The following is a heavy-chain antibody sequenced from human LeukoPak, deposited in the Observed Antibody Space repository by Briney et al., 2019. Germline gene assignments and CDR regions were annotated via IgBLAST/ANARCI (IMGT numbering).Heavy chain of an antibody. V-gene: IGHV5-51*01. CDR3: ARPQYYDILTGYYPSAFDI. Sequence: GESLKISCKGSGYSFTSYWIGWVRQMPGKGLEWMGIIYPGDSDTRYSPSFQGQVTISADKSISTAYLQWSSLKASDTAMYYCARPQYYDILTGYYPSAFDIRGQGTMVTVSS. D-gene: IGHD3-9*01. CDR1: GYSFTSYW. J-gene: IGHJ3*02. CDR2: IYPGDSDT.